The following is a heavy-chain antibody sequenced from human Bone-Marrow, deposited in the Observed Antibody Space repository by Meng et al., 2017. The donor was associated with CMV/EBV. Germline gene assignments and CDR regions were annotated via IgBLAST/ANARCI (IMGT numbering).Heavy chain of an antibody. CDR2: IYSGGRSP. CDR3: ARGSGWYDY. CDR1: GFAFSAYS. Sequence: GGSLRLSCAASGFAFSAYSMTWVRQAPGKGLEWVSLIYSGGRSPVYADSVEGRFAISTDDSKKTLYLQMNSLRADDTATYYCARGSGWYDYWGQGIRVTGSS. D-gene: IGHD6-19*01. J-gene: IGHJ4*02. V-gene: IGHV3-23*03.